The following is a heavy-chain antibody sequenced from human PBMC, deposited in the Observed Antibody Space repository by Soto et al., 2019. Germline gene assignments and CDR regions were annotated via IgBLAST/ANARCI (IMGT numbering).Heavy chain of an antibody. Sequence: PGGSLRLSCAASGFTFDAYAMTWVRQAPGKGLEWVSVIGASGSPTYYADSVKGRFTISRDNSKSTLYLQMNTLRAEDTATYYCAKDLKTAAIRAYDYWGQGALVTVSS. CDR2: IGASGSPT. J-gene: IGHJ4*02. CDR1: GFTFDAYA. D-gene: IGHD2-21*02. CDR3: AKDLKTAAIRAYDY. V-gene: IGHV3-23*01.